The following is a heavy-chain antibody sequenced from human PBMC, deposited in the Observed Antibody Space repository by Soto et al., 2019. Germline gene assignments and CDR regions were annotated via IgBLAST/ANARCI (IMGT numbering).Heavy chain of an antibody. V-gene: IGHV3-30*18. CDR2: ISYDGSNK. Sequence: QVHLVESGGGVVQPGRSLRLSCVASGFSFSDSGMHWVRQAPGKGLEWVAAISYDGSNKYYADSVNDRFTISRDNSKNTVSLKMNSLRAEDKAVYYCAKSVRYCLGSSCSPEAFDVWGQGTLVSVSS. D-gene: IGHD2-15*01. CDR3: AKSVRYCLGSSCSPEAFDV. CDR1: GFSFSDSG. J-gene: IGHJ3*01.